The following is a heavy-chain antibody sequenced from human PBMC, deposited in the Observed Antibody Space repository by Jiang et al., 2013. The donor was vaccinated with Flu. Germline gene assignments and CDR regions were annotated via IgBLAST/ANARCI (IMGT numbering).Heavy chain of an antibody. CDR3: AKTTHMVRGYYGMDV. J-gene: IGHJ6*02. D-gene: IGHD3-10*01. CDR1: GGSVQWLL. Sequence: AVYGGSVQWLLLELDPPAPTGGGVEWIGEINHSGSTNYNPSLKSRVTISVDTSKNQFSLKLSSVTAADTAVYYCAKTTHMVRGYYGMDVWGQGTTVTVSS. CDR2: INHSGST. V-gene: IGHV4-34*01.